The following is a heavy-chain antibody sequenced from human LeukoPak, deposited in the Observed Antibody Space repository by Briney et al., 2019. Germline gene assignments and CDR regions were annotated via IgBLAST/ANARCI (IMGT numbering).Heavy chain of an antibody. CDR1: GFTFSSYS. CDR2: ISYDGSHK. V-gene: IGHV3-30*19. D-gene: IGHD2-21*02. CDR3: ASDPNRLADNGGDYHEH. J-gene: IGHJ4*02. Sequence: GGSLRLSCGASGFTFSSYSIHWVRQAPGKGLEWVAVISYDGSHKYYADSVKGRFTISRDNSKNTVYLQMNTLRPEDTAIFYCASDPNRLADNGGDYHEHWGQGTLVTVSS.